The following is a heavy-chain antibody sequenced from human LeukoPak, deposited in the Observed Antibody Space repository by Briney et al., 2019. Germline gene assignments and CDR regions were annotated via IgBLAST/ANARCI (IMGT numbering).Heavy chain of an antibody. V-gene: IGHV1-2*02. D-gene: IGHD3-22*01. Sequence: ASVKVSCKASGYTFTGYYMHWVRQAPGQGLAWMGWINPNSGGTNYAQKFQGRVTMTRDTSISTAYMELSRLRSDDTAVYYCARGGDYYDSSEPFDYWGQGTLVTVSS. CDR2: INPNSGGT. CDR1: GYTFTGYY. CDR3: ARGGDYYDSSEPFDY. J-gene: IGHJ4*02.